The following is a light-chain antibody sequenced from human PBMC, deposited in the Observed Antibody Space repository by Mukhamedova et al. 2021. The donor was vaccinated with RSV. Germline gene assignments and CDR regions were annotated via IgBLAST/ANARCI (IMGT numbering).Light chain of an antibody. CDR3: QQYNAWPLT. CDR1: QCVINN. Sequence: MGSQCVINNYLAWYQQRPGQAPRLLIYGASTRAAGIPARFSGSGSGTEFTLTISSLQSEDLAVYYCQQYNAWPLTFGGGTKVEIK. V-gene: IGKV3-15*01. CDR2: GAS. J-gene: IGKJ4*01.